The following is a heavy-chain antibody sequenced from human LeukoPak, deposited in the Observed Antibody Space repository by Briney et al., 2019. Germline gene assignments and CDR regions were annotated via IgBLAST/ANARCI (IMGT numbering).Heavy chain of an antibody. Sequence: ASVKVSCKASGYTFTGYYMRWVRQAPGQGLEWMGRINPNSGGTNYAQKFQGRVTMTRDTSISTAYMELSRLRSDDTAVYYCARDVDYYGSGSYYYEPVDYWGQGTLVTVSS. J-gene: IGHJ4*02. CDR3: ARDVDYYGSGSYYYEPVDY. CDR2: INPNSGGT. V-gene: IGHV1-2*06. D-gene: IGHD3-10*01. CDR1: GYTFTGYY.